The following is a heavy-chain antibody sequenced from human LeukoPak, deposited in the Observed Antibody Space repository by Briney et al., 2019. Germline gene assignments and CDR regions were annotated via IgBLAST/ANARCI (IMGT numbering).Heavy chain of an antibody. CDR3: ARGPNYYDSGGYYSYNYYMDV. D-gene: IGHD3-22*01. CDR1: GYTFTGYY. J-gene: IGHJ6*03. CDR2: INPNSGGT. Sequence: ASVEVSCKASGYTFTGYYMHWVRQAPGQGLEWMGWINPNSGGTNYAQKFQGRVTMTRDTSISTAYMDLSRLRSDDTAVYYCARGPNYYDSGGYYSYNYYMDVWAKGPRSPSP. V-gene: IGHV1-2*02.